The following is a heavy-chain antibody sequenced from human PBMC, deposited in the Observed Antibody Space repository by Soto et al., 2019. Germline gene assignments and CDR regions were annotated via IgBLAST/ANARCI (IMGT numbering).Heavy chain of an antibody. D-gene: IGHD2-15*01. V-gene: IGHV1-46*04. Sequence: QVQLVQSGAEVKKPGASVKVSCKASGYTFTSYFMHWVRQAPGQGLEWMGIINPSGGSTSYAQKLQGRVTMTRDTSTRTVYMELSSLRSEDTAVYYCARQYCSGGSCYTLDYWGQGTLVTVSS. CDR1: GYTFTSYF. CDR2: INPSGGST. J-gene: IGHJ4*02. CDR3: ARQYCSGGSCYTLDY.